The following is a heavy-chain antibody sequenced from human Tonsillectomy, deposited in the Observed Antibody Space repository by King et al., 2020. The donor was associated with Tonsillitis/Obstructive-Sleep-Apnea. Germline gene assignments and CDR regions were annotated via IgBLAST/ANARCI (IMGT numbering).Heavy chain of an antibody. CDR1: GFSLSTSPMC. Sequence: VTLKGSGPALVKPTQTLTLTCTFSGFSLSTSPMCVSWIRQPPGKALEWLARIDWDDEKHYNTSLKTRLTNSKDTSKNQVVLTMSNMDPVDTATYYCVWSLGGPSSRLYDFWGQGTLVTVSS. V-gene: IGHV2-70*11. CDR3: VWSLGGPSSRLYDF. D-gene: IGHD6-13*01. J-gene: IGHJ4*02. CDR2: IDWDDEK.